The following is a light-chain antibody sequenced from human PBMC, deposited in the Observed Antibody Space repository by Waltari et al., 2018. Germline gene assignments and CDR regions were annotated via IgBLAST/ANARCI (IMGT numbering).Light chain of an antibody. Sequence: DIVMTQSPDSQAVSLGERATINCESSQRILSASNNKNYIAWYQQKPGQPPKLLIHWASTRQSGVPDRFSASGSGTDFTLTISSLQAEDVAVYYCQQYSTVPVTFGGGTKVEIK. J-gene: IGKJ4*01. CDR3: QQYSTVPVT. V-gene: IGKV4-1*01. CDR1: QRILSASNNKNY. CDR2: WAS.